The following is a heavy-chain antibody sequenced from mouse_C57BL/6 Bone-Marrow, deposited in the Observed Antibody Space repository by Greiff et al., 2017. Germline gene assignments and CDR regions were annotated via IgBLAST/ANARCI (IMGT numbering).Heavy chain of an antibody. J-gene: IGHJ2*01. CDR2: INPSSGYT. CDR3: ARSGAYFDY. CDR1: GYTFTSYW. V-gene: IGHV1-7*01. Sequence: QVQLKASGAELAKPGASVKLSCKASGYTFTSYWMHWVKQRPGQGLEWIGYINPSSGYTNYNEKFKSKATLTVDKSSSTAYMQLSSLTSEDSAVYYCARSGAYFDYWGQGTTLTVSS. D-gene: IGHD3-1*01.